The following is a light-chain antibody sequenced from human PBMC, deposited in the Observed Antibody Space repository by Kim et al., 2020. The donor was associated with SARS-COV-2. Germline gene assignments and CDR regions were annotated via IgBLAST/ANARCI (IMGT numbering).Light chain of an antibody. CDR3: QQYNSYSYT. CDR2: KAS. CDR1: QSISSW. V-gene: IGKV1-5*03. Sequence: DTQMTQSPSTLSASVGDRVTITCRASQSISSWLAWYQQKPGKAPNLLIYKASSLQSGVPSRFSGSGSGTEFTLTISSLQPDDFATYYCQQYNSYSYTFGQGTKLEI. J-gene: IGKJ2*01.